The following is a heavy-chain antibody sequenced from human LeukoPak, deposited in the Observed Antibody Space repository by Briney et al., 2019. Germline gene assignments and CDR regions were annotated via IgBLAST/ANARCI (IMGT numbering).Heavy chain of an antibody. CDR2: INPNSGGT. CDR1: GYTFTGYY. CDR3: ASLGYCSGGSCYSLRAFDI. J-gene: IGHJ3*02. D-gene: IGHD2-15*01. V-gene: IGHV1-2*06. Sequence: GASVKVSCKASGYTFTGYYMHWVRQAPGQGLEWMGRINPNSGGTNYAQKFQGRVTMTRDTSISTAYMELSRLRPDDTAVYYCASLGYCSGGSCYSLRAFDIWGQGTMVTVSS.